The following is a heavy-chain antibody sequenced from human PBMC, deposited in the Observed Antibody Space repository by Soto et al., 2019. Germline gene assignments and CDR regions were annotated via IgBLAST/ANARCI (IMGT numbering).Heavy chain of an antibody. Sequence: EVQLVESGGGLVQPGRSLRLSCAASGFTFDDYAMHWVRQAPGKGLEWVSGIRWNSGSIGYADSVTGRFTISRDNAKNSMYLQMNSLRAEDTALYYCAKTSYGGDQSRGDDAFDIWGQGTMVTVSS. J-gene: IGHJ3*02. CDR3: AKTSYGGDQSRGDDAFDI. V-gene: IGHV3-9*01. CDR2: IRWNSGSI. CDR1: GFTFDDYA. D-gene: IGHD4-17*01.